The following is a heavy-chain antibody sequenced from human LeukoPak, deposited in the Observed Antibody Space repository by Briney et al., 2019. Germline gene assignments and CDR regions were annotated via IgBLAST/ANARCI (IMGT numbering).Heavy chain of an antibody. V-gene: IGHV4-59*01. D-gene: IGHD3-16*01. CDR1: GGSISSYY. Sequence: PSETLSLTCTGSGGSISSYYWSWIRQPPGKGLEWIGYIYYSGSTNYNPSLKSRVPISVDTPKNQFSLKLSSVTAADTAVYYCARGGGHRGALYYYYGMDVWGQGTTVTVYS. CDR3: ARGGGHRGALYYYYGMDV. CDR2: IYYSGST. J-gene: IGHJ6*02.